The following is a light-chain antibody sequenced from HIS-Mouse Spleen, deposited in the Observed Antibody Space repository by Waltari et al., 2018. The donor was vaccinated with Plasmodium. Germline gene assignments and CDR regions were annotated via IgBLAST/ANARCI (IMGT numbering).Light chain of an antibody. CDR1: QSVSSY. CDR3: QQRSNWPRVLT. J-gene: IGKJ4*01. Sequence: EIVLTQSPATLSLSPGERATLSCWASQSVSSYLAWYQQKPGQAPRLLIYDASNRATGIPARFSGSGSGTDFTLTISSLEPEDFAVYYCQQRSNWPRVLTFGGGTKVEIK. CDR2: DAS. V-gene: IGKV3-11*01.